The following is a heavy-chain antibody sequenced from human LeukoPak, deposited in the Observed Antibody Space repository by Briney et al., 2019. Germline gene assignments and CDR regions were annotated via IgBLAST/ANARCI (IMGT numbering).Heavy chain of an antibody. D-gene: IGHD2-15*01. CDR2: IYHSGST. Sequence: SGTLSLTCAVSGDSSTNRHWWNWARQPPGTGLEWIGEIYHSGSTNYNPSIKSRVTISVDMSKNEFSLKLSSEPDANTAVYYGARDSPSYSSIGNCYNWYFDLWGRGTLVSVSS. CDR3: ARDSPSYSSIGNCYNWYFDL. J-gene: IGHJ2*01. V-gene: IGHV4-4*02. CDR1: GDSSTNRHW.